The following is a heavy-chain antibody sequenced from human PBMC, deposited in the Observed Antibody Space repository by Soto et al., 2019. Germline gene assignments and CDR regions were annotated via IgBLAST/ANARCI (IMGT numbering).Heavy chain of an antibody. CDR2: IWSDGNNK. Sequence: GWSLRLSCAASGLTFSSYGMHGVRQAPGKGLEWVAVIWSDGNNKYYADSVKGRFTISRDNSKKTLYLQMNSLRAEDTAVYYCARVFDTYYFDSWGQGNMVTVSS. D-gene: IGHD3-9*01. CDR3: ARVFDTYYFDS. J-gene: IGHJ4*02. CDR1: GLTFSSYG. V-gene: IGHV3-33*01.